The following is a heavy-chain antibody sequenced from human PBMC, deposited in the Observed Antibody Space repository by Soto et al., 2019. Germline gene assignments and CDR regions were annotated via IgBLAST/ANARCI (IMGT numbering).Heavy chain of an antibody. CDR3: ARVDRSGWYRYPNNYYFDY. CDR2: ISSSSSYI. V-gene: IGHV3-21*01. Sequence: GGSLRLSCAASGFTFSSYSMNWVRQAPGKGLEWVSSISSSSSYIYYADSVKGRFTISRDNAKNSLYLQMNSLRAEDTAVYYCARVDRSGWYRYPNNYYFDYWGQGTMVTVYS. CDR1: GFTFSSYS. J-gene: IGHJ4*02. D-gene: IGHD6-19*01.